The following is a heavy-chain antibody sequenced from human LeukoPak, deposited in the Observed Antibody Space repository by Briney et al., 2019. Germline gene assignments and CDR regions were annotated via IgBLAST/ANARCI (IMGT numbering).Heavy chain of an antibody. V-gene: IGHV3-30*18. Sequence: GGSLRLSCAASGFTFSSFGMHWVRQAPGKGLEWVAVISYDGSNKYYADSVKGRFTISRDNSKNTLYLQMNSLRAEDTAVYYCAKGGYSSSWPLSTYYFDYWGQGTLVTVSS. CDR1: GFTFSSFG. J-gene: IGHJ4*02. D-gene: IGHD6-13*01. CDR2: ISYDGSNK. CDR3: AKGGYSSSWPLSTYYFDY.